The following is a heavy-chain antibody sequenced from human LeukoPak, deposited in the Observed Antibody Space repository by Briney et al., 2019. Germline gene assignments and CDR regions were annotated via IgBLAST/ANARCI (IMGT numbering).Heavy chain of an antibody. Sequence: SVKVSCKASGGTFSSYAISWVRQAPGQGLEWMGGIIPIFSTANYAQKFQGRVTITADESTSTAYMELSSLRSEDTAVYYCASHGGAPRGIIVVVTAIRGYFDYWGQGTLVTVSS. CDR2: IIPIFSTA. CDR1: GGTFSSYA. CDR3: ASHGGAPRGIIVVVTAIRGYFDY. V-gene: IGHV1-69*13. D-gene: IGHD2-21*02. J-gene: IGHJ4*02.